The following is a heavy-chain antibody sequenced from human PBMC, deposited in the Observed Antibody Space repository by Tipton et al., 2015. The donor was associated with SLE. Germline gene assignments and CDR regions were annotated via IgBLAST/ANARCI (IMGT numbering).Heavy chain of an antibody. CDR1: GASITSGGFF. V-gene: IGHV4-31*03. J-gene: IGHJ4*02. CDR3: ARDIYGSGSPLRYFDL. D-gene: IGHD3-10*01. Sequence: LRLSCTVSGASITSGGFFWSWIRQHPGKGLEWIGYVSYSGSTSYNPSLKSRVTMSIDTSKDQFSLKLTSVTAADTAVYFCARDIYGSGSPLRYFDLWGQGTLVTVSS. CDR2: VSYSGST.